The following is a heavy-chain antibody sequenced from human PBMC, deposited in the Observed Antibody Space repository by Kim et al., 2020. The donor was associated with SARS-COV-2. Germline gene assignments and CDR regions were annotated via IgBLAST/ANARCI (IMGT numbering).Heavy chain of an antibody. CDR3: VREGYYDRSGYWVGHDY. Sequence: SETLSLTCTVSGDSLSIYYWSWVRQPAGKGLEWIGHVHTSGRTKYNPSLMSRLTMSMDTAKSQISLELKSVTAADTAVYYCVREGYYDRSGYWVGHDYWG. J-gene: IGHJ4*01. D-gene: IGHD3-22*01. CDR2: VHTSGRT. CDR1: GDSLSIYY. V-gene: IGHV4-4*07.